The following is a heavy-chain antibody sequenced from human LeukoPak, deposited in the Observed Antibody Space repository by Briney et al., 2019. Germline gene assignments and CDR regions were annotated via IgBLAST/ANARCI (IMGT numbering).Heavy chain of an antibody. D-gene: IGHD2/OR15-2a*01. Sequence: PSETLSLTCTVSGGSISSYNYYWSWVRQPPGKGLEWIGSFFHSGTTYYNPSLKSRVTISVDTSKNQFSLRLSSVTAADTAVYYCAGGQYWRYYYMDVWGKGTTVTISS. J-gene: IGHJ6*03. CDR2: FFHSGTT. V-gene: IGHV4-39*07. CDR1: GGSISSYNYY. CDR3: AGGQYWRYYYMDV.